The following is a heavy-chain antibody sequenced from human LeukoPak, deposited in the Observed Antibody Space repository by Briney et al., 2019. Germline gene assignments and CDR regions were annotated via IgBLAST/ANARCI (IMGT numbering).Heavy chain of an antibody. CDR3: ARTGQYCSGGTCYSGQFDF. CDR1: GGSISSGGYY. V-gene: IGHV4-30-2*01. J-gene: IGHJ4*02. Sequence: PSETLSLTCSVSGGSISSGGYYWSWIRQPPGKGLEWMGNIFHSGSTYYTPSLKSRVTISVDRSKNQFSLELSSVTAADTAVYYCARTGQYCSGGTCYSGQFDFWGQGTLVTVSS. D-gene: IGHD2-15*01. CDR2: IFHSGST.